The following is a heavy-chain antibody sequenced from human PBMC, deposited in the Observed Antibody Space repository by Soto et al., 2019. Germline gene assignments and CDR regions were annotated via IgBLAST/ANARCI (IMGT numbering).Heavy chain of an antibody. Sequence: QVQLVQSGAEVKKPGASVKVSCKVSGYTLTELSMHWVRQAPGKGLEWMGGFDPEDGETIYAQKFQGRVTMTEDTSTDTAYMELSSLRSEDTAVYYCATDRRGRGCSSTSCYFGGWFDPWGQGTLVTVSS. CDR3: ATDRRGRGCSSTSCYFGGWFDP. CDR1: GYTLTELS. J-gene: IGHJ5*02. V-gene: IGHV1-24*01. D-gene: IGHD2-2*01. CDR2: FDPEDGET.